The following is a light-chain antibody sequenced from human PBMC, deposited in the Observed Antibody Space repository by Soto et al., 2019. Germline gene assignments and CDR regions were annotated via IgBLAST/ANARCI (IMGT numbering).Light chain of an antibody. V-gene: IGKV3-15*01. J-gene: IGKJ1*01. Sequence: EIVMTQSPATLSVSPGGRATLSCRASQSVNTKLAWYQQKPGQPPRLLIYGASTRATGIPARFSGSGSGTEFTLTISSLQSEDFAVYYCQQYNNWPPTTFGQGTKVDIK. CDR1: QSVNTK. CDR3: QQYNNWPPTT. CDR2: GAS.